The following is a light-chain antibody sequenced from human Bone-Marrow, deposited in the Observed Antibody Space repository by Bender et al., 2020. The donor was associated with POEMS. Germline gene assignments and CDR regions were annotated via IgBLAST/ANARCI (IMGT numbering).Light chain of an antibody. CDR1: NTDTSYYKY. CDR2: DVN. V-gene: IGLV2-14*03. Sequence: QSALTQPASVSGSPGQSITISCTGTNTDTSYYKYVVWYQQHPGTAPKVIIYDVNSRPSGVSNRFSGSKSGNTASLTISGLRAEDEADFYCRSDSSSTTLYVFGTGTKLTVL. CDR3: RSDSSSTTLYV. J-gene: IGLJ1*01.